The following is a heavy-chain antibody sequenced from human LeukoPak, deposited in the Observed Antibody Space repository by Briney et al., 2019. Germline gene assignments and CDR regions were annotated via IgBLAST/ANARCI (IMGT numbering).Heavy chain of an antibody. D-gene: IGHD5-12*01. Sequence: ASVKDSCKASGYTLTCYGISWVRQAPGQGLEWMGWISAYNGNTNYAQKLQGRVTMTTDTSTSTAYMELRSLRSDDTAVYYCARHLRSGYDFDYWGQGTLVTVSS. V-gene: IGHV1-18*01. CDR1: GYTLTCYG. J-gene: IGHJ4*02. CDR3: ARHLRSGYDFDY. CDR2: ISAYNGNT.